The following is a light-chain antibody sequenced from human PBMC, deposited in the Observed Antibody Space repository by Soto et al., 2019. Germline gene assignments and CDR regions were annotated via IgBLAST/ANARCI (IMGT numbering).Light chain of an antibody. CDR1: SPNIGKSY. Sequence: QLVLTQPPSASGTPGQRVTIFCSGSSPNIGKSYVYWYQQLPGTAPKLLIHNNNHRPSGVPDRFSGSKSGTSASLAISGLQSEDEADYYCAAWDDSLNGWVFGGGTQLTVL. J-gene: IGLJ3*02. V-gene: IGLV1-44*01. CDR2: NNN. CDR3: AAWDDSLNGWV.